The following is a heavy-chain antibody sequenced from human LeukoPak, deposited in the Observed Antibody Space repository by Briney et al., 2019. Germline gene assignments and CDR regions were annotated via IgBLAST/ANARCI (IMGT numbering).Heavy chain of an antibody. J-gene: IGHJ3*02. D-gene: IGHD3-22*01. V-gene: IGHV3-48*03. CDR2: ISSSGTSI. CDR3: ATGEGGSYYDGRGYYSDI. Sequence: PGGSLRLSCAASGFTFSSYEMKWVRQAPGKGLEWVSYISSSGTSIYYADSVKGRFTISRDNAKNSLYLQMNSLRAEDTAVYYCATGEGGSYYDGRGYYSDIWGQGTMVTVSS. CDR1: GFTFSSYE.